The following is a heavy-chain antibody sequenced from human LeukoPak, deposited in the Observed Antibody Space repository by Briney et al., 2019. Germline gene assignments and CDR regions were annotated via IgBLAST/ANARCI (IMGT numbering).Heavy chain of an antibody. Sequence: GGSLRLSCAASGFTFSSYTMNWVRQAPGKGLEWLTYITTGGSTKYYADSVKGRFTISRDNAKNSLYLQMTSLRDEDTAMYFWARGGPTVVTGLDYWGQGTLVTVSS. D-gene: IGHD4-23*01. CDR1: GFTFSSYT. CDR3: ARGGPTVVTGLDY. CDR2: ITTGGSTK. J-gene: IGHJ4*02. V-gene: IGHV3-48*02.